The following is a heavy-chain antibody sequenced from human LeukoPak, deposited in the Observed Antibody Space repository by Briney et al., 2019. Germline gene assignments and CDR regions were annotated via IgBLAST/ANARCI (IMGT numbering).Heavy chain of an antibody. CDR2: ISGSGGSS. CDR3: ARDLLGYYDFWSGPSAYYGMDV. V-gene: IGHV3-23*01. CDR1: GFTFSSYA. Sequence: QSGGSLRLSCAASGFTFSSYAMSWVRQAPGKGLEWVSAISGSGGSSYYADSVKGRFTISRDNSKNTLYLQMNSLRAEDTAVYYCARDLLGYYDFWSGPSAYYGMDVWGQGTTVTVSS. D-gene: IGHD3-3*01. J-gene: IGHJ6*02.